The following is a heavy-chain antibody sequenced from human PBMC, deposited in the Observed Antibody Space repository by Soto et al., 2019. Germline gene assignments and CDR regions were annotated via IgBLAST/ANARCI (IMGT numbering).Heavy chain of an antibody. CDR3: ASRVGFRWLRWFDP. CDR1: GGSFSGYY. CDR2: INHSGST. V-gene: IGHV4-34*01. J-gene: IGHJ5*02. D-gene: IGHD6-19*01. Sequence: QVQLQQWGAGLLKPSETLSLTCAVYGGSFSGYYWSWIRQPPGKGLEWIGEINHSGSTNYNPSLKSRVTISVDTSKNQFSLKLSSVTAADTAVYYCASRVGFRWLRWFDPWGQGTLVTVSS.